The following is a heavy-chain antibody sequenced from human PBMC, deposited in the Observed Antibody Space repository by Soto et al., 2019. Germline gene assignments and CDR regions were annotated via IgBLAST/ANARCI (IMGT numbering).Heavy chain of an antibody. Sequence: QVHLQESGPGLVKPSETLSLTCTVSGDSISTDYWSWIRQSPGKGLEWIGFIYYGGRTNYNPSLKSRVTISVDTPKDQFSLKLSSVTAADTAVDYCAKNWNWGSLVHWGQGTLVTVSS. D-gene: IGHD7-27*01. CDR3: AKNWNWGSLVH. CDR2: IYYGGRT. V-gene: IGHV4-59*08. CDR1: GDSISTDY. J-gene: IGHJ4*02.